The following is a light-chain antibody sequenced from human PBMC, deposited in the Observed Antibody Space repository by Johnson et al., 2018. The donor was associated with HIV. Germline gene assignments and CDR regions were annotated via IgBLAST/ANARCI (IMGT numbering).Light chain of an antibody. CDR3: GTWDSSLNV. Sequence: QSVLTQPPSVSAAPGQKVTISCSGSSSNIVNNYVSWYQQFPGTAPKLLIYENNKRPSGIPDRFSGSKSGTSATLGITGPQTGDEADYYCGTWDSSLNVFGTGTKVTVL. CDR2: ENN. CDR1: SSNIVNNY. J-gene: IGLJ1*01. V-gene: IGLV1-51*02.